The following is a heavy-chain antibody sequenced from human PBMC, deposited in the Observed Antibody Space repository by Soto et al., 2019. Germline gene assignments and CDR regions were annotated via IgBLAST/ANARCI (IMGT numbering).Heavy chain of an antibody. D-gene: IGHD1-26*01. CDR2: INHSGST. Sequence: QVQLQQWGAGLLKPSETLSLTCAVYGGSFSGYYWSWIRQPPGKGLEWIGEINHSGSTNYNPSLKSRVPISVDTAKNQFSLKLSSVTAADTAVYYRARPKVGATDYWGQGTLVTVSS. CDR3: ARPKVGATDY. J-gene: IGHJ4*02. V-gene: IGHV4-34*01. CDR1: GGSFSGYY.